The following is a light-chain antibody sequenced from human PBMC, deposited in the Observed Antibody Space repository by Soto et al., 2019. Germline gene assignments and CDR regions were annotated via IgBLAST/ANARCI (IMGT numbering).Light chain of an antibody. CDR2: AAS. Sequence: EVVLTQSPGTVSLSPGERATLSCRASQSVTINYLAWYQQKPGQAPRLLIYAASSRATGIPDRFSGSGSGTDFSLTISRLEPEDFAVYYCQQYGSSLTWTFGQGTKVEIK. CDR3: QQYGSSLTWT. V-gene: IGKV3-20*01. CDR1: QSVTINY. J-gene: IGKJ1*01.